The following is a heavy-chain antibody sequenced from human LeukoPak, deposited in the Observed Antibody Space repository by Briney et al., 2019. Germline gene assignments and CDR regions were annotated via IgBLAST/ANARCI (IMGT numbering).Heavy chain of an antibody. V-gene: IGHV4-59*08. CDR2: IYYSGST. Sequence: PSETLSLTCTVSGGSISHHYWSWIRQPPGKGLEWIGYIYYSGSTNYNPSLKSRVTISVDTSKNQFSLKLSFVTAADTAVYYCARRGNWYFDLWGRGTLVTVSS. CDR3: ARRGNWYFDL. CDR1: GGSISHHY. D-gene: IGHD1-14*01. J-gene: IGHJ2*01.